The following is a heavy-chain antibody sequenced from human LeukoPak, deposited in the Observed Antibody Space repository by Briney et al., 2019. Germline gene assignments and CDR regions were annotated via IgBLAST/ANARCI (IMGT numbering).Heavy chain of an antibody. V-gene: IGHV4-39*01. J-gene: IGHJ5*02. Sequence: PSETLSLIGTVSGASISNSRYYWAWIRQPPGRGLEWIGSIHYSRGTYYNPSLKSRVTISVDTSKNQFSLRLSSVTAADTAVYHCAPGSTVGNRGGWFDPWGQGTLVTVSS. D-gene: IGHD1-14*01. CDR2: IHYSRGT. CDR3: APGSTVGNRGGWFDP. CDR1: GASISNSRYY.